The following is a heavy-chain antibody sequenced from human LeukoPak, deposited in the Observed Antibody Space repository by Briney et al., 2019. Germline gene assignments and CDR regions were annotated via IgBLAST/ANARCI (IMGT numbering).Heavy chain of an antibody. CDR2: IIPIFGTA. V-gene: IGHV1-69*01. CDR1: GGTFSSYA. CDR3: ARDLKAYCSGGSCYRLDY. J-gene: IGHJ4*02. Sequence: SVKVSCKASGGTFSSYAISWVRQAPGQGLEWMGGIIPIFGTANYAQKFQGRVTITADESTSTAYMELSSLRSEVTAVYYCARDLKAYCSGGSCYRLDYWGQGTLVTVSS. D-gene: IGHD2-15*01.